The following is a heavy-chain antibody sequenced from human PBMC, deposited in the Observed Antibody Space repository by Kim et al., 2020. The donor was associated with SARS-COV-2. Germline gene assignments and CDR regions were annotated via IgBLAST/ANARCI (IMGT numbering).Heavy chain of an antibody. CDR1: GFTFSKAW. Sequence: GGSLRLSCAASGFTFSKAWMTWVRQAPGKGLEWVGLIKTKTDGGTTDYAAPVKGRFTISRDDTKNTLFLQMNSLKTDDTAVYYCTTEGTYWGQGTLVAVS. V-gene: IGHV3-15*01. CDR3: TTEGTY. J-gene: IGHJ4*02. CDR2: IKTKTDGGTT.